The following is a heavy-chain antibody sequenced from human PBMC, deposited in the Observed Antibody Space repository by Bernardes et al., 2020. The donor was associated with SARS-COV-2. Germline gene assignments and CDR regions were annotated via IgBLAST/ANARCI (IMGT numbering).Heavy chain of an antibody. CDR1: GYTFSDLS. Sequence: ASVKVSCKVSGYTFSDLSMHWVRQAPGKGLEWLGGFDPEDGETIYAQKFQGRVTMTEDTSTDTAYMELSSVRSEDTAVYYCATGIGPYYDTSVYPFDYWGQGTLVTVSS. J-gene: IGHJ4*02. D-gene: IGHD3-22*01. CDR3: ATGIGPYYDTSVYPFDY. CDR2: FDPEDGET. V-gene: IGHV1-24*01.